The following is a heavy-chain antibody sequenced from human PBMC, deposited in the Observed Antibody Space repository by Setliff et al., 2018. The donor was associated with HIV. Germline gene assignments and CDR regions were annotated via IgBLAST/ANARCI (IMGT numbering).Heavy chain of an antibody. CDR2: IDPNGGAT. D-gene: IGHD2-2*01. V-gene: IGHV1-46*01. CDR1: GYTFTSYF. CDR3: ARAGGGATDQAFDI. J-gene: IGHJ3*02. Sequence: ASVNVSCKAFGYTFTSYFLHWVRQAPGQGLEWLGIIDPNGGATNNAQKLQGRLTVTTDTSTGTLYMELTNLRSDDSAVYYYARAGGGATDQAFDIWGQGTMVTVSS.